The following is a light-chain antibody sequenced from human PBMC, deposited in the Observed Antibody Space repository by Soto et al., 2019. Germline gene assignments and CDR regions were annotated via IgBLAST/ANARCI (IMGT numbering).Light chain of an antibody. CDR2: DAS. CDR3: QQYDSLPLT. Sequence: DIEMTQSPSSLSASVGDRVTISCQASQDINIYLNWYQQKPGEAPRLLVNDASDLEIGVPSRFSGSGSGTDFTLIISSLQPEDIGTYXCQQYDSLPLTFGGGTNVDI. J-gene: IGKJ4*01. V-gene: IGKV1-33*01. CDR1: QDINIY.